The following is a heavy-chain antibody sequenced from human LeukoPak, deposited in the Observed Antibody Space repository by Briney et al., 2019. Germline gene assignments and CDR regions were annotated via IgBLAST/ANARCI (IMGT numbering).Heavy chain of an antibody. V-gene: IGHV3-74*01. CDR3: VRSRQIAPPTLGAFDV. CDR2: INSDGRTT. CDR1: GFTFSSYW. J-gene: IGHJ3*01. Sequence: GGSLILSCVASGFTFSSYWMQWVRQAPGKGLVWVSHINSDGRTTNYADSVEGRFTISRDNTKDTLHLQMNSLRAEDTAVYYCVRSRQIAPPTLGAFDVWGQGTMVTVSS.